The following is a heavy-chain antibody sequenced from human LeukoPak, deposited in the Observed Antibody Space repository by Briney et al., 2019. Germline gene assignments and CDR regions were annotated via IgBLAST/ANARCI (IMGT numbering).Heavy chain of an antibody. V-gene: IGHV1-18*01. CDR2: ISAYNGNT. Sequence: VASVKVSCKASGYIFTSYGISWVRQAPGQGLGWMGWISAYNGNTEYAQKFQGRVTMTTDSTTSTAYMELRRLRSDDTALYFCARFDSSSWSFYYMDVWGEGTTVTVSS. CDR3: ARFDSSSWSFYYMDV. J-gene: IGHJ6*03. CDR1: GYIFTSYG. D-gene: IGHD6-13*01.